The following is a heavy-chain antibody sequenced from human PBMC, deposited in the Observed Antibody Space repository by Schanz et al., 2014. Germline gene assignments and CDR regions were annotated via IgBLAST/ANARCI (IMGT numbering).Heavy chain of an antibody. CDR2: ISGSSIHK. Sequence: VQLLESGGRLVQPGGSLRLSCAASGLTFSDYYMSWIRQAPGKGLEWVSHISGSSIHKNYAHSVKGRFTISRDNSKNTVNLQMNSLRAEDTAVYYCAKEKEEVAADGSFFDYWGQGTLVTVSS. J-gene: IGHJ4*02. V-gene: IGHV3-11*06. D-gene: IGHD6-13*01. CDR3: AKEKEEVAADGSFFDY. CDR1: GLTFSDYY.